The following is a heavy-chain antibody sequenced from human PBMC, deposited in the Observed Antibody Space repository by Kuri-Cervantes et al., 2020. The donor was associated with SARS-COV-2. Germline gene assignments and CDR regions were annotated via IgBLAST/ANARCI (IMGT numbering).Heavy chain of an antibody. CDR2: IYYSGST. Sequence: WVRQPPGKGLEWIGYIYYSGSTNYNPSLKSRVTISVDTSKNQFSLKLSSVTAADTAVYYCARSSPGTNWFDLWGQGTLVTVSS. V-gene: IGHV4-59*13. D-gene: IGHD1-1*01. J-gene: IGHJ5*02. CDR3: ARSSPGTNWFDL.